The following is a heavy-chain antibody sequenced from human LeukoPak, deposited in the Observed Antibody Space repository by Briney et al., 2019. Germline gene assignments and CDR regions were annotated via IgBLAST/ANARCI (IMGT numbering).Heavy chain of an antibody. D-gene: IGHD6-13*01. V-gene: IGHV3-7*01. J-gene: IGHJ4*02. CDR2: IKQDGSEK. CDR1: GFTFSSYW. Sequence: GGSLRLSCAASGFTFSSYWMSWVRQAPGKGLEWVANIKQDGSEKYYVDSVKGRFTISRDNAKNSLYLQMNSLRAEDTAVYYCARDSLYSSSWYLYWGQGTLVTVSS. CDR3: ARDSLYSSSWYLY.